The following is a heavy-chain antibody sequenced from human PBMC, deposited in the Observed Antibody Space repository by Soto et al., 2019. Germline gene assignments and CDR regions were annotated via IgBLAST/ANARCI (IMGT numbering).Heavy chain of an antibody. CDR3: ARDQTTGDWFDA. CDR2: ISGSGGSI. CDR1: GFTFSSYG. J-gene: IGHJ5*02. V-gene: IGHV3-23*01. D-gene: IGHD4-17*01. Sequence: GSLRLSCGASGFTFSSYGVIWVRQAPGKGLEWVSAISGSGGSIYYADSVKGRFTISRDNARNTVYLQMNSLRADDTAVYYCARDQTTGDWFDAWGQGALVTVSS.